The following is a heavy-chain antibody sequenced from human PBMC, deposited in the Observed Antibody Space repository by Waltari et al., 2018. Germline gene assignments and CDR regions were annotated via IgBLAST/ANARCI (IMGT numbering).Heavy chain of an antibody. Sequence: EGQLVESGGGLVQPGRSLRLSCKGSGFTFSDYDLSWVRQAPGKGLEGVAFIRSKPYGETTEYAASVRGRFTISRDDSENFAYLEMNSLKSEDTALYYCTSGRWLANFDDWGQGALVTVSS. V-gene: IGHV3-49*04. CDR2: IRSKPYGETT. CDR3: TSGRWLANFDD. D-gene: IGHD6-19*01. J-gene: IGHJ4*02. CDR1: GFTFSDYD.